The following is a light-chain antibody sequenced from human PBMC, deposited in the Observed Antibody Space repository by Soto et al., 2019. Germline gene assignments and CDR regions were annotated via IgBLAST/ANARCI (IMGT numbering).Light chain of an antibody. CDR1: RSNIGSNT. CDR3: AAWDDSLNGSYV. V-gene: IGLV1-44*01. J-gene: IGLJ1*01. CDR2: SNN. Sequence: QSVLTQQPSTSGTPGQRVTISCSGGRSNIGSNTVTWYQQLPGTAPKLLIYSNNQRPSGVPDRFSGSKSGTSASLAISGLQSEDEADYYCAAWDDSLNGSYVFGTGTKVTVL.